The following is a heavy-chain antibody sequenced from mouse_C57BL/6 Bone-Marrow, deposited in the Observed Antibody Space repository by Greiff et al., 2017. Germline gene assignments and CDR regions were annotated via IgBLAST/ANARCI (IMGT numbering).Heavy chain of an antibody. Sequence: QVQLQQPGAELVKPGASVKLSCKASGYTFTSYWMHWVKQRPGQGLEWIGMIHPNSGSTNYNEKFKSKATLTVDQSSSTAYMQLSSLTSEDSAVYYCARGVITTVFYWYFDVWGTGTTVTVSS. CDR1: GYTFTSYW. V-gene: IGHV1-64*01. CDR3: ARGVITTVFYWYFDV. J-gene: IGHJ1*03. CDR2: IHPNSGST. D-gene: IGHD1-1*01.